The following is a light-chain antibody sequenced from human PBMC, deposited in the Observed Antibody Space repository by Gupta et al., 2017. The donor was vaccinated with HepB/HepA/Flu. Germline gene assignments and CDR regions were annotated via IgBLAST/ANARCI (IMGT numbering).Light chain of an antibody. J-gene: IGLJ2*01. V-gene: IGLV3-1*01. Sequence: SYALIQPPSVAVSPGQTASITCSGDKLGDKYACWYQQKPGQSPVLVIYQDSKRPSGIPERFSGSSSGNTATLTISGTQAMDEADYYCQAWDSRTNVVFGGGTKLTVL. CDR3: QAWDSRTNVV. CDR2: QDS. CDR1: KLGDKY.